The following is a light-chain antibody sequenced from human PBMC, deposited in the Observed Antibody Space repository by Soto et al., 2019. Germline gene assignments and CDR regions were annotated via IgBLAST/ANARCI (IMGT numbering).Light chain of an antibody. Sequence: EIVMTQSPATLSASLGERVTLSCRASQSVSSTLAWYQQKPGQAPRLLIYGASTRATGIPARFSGSGSGTEFTLTISSLEPEDFAVYYCQQRSNWLWTFGQGTKVDIK. V-gene: IGKV3-15*01. CDR2: GAS. CDR1: QSVSST. CDR3: QQRSNWLWT. J-gene: IGKJ1*01.